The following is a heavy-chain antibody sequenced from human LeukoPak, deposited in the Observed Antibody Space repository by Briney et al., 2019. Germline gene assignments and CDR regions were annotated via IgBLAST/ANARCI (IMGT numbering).Heavy chain of an antibody. V-gene: IGHV3-23*01. CDR3: ARGGRSYSGYDLGLCFDY. D-gene: IGHD5-12*01. CDR2: ISGSGDST. Sequence: GGTLRLSCAASGFTFSNYGMSWVRQAPGKGLEWVSSISGSGDSTYYADSVKGRFTISRDNSKNTLYLQMNSLRAEDTAVYYCARGGRSYSGYDLGLCFDYWGQGTLVTVSS. J-gene: IGHJ4*02. CDR1: GFTFSNYG.